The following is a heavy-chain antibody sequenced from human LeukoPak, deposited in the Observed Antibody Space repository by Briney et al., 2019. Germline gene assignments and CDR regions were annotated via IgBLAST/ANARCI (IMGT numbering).Heavy chain of an antibody. Sequence: PSETLSLTCTVPGGSISSYYWSWIRQPAGKGLGWIGRIYTSGSTNYNPSLKSRVTMSVDTSKNQFSLKLSSVTAADTAVYYCARDPLAVAGISPNWFDPWGQGTLVTVSS. CDR1: GGSISSYY. V-gene: IGHV4-4*07. CDR3: ARDPLAVAGISPNWFDP. CDR2: IYTSGST. D-gene: IGHD6-19*01. J-gene: IGHJ5*02.